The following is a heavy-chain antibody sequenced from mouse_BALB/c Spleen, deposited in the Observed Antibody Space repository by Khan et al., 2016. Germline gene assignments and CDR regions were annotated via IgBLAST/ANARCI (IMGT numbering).Heavy chain of an antibody. J-gene: IGHJ3*01. Sequence: QVQLQQSGAELAKPGASVKMSCKASGYTFTSYWMHWVKQRPGQGLEWIGYINPSTGYTEYNQKFKDKATLTADKSSSTAYMQLSSLTSEDSAVYYCARSGGYYESWFAYWGQGTLVTVSA. V-gene: IGHV1-7*01. CDR3: ARSGGYYESWFAY. CDR2: INPSTGYT. D-gene: IGHD2-3*01. CDR1: GYTFTSYW.